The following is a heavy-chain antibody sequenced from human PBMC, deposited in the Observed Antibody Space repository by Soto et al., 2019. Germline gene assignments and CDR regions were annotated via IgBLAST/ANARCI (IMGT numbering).Heavy chain of an antibody. J-gene: IGHJ4*01. Sequence: QLVQTGADVKKPGASVKLSCEASGYAFIAYNIHWIRQAPGQGLEWMGYVNPDTGGTHFAQEFQGRATMTRDTSISAVYMELSGLTSDDTAIYSCARGIMVYGMIIIHFDLWGQGSLVTVSS. CDR1: GYAFIAYN. CDR3: ARGIMVYGMIIIHFDL. CDR2: VNPDTGGT. V-gene: IGHV1-2*02. D-gene: IGHD3-3*01.